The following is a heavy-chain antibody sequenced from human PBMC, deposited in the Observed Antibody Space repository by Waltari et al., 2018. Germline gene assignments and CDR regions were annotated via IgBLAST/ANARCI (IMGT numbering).Heavy chain of an antibody. J-gene: IGHJ4*02. Sequence: WWSWVRQSPGKGLEWIGQVHGSGKTHYNPSLEIRVSISKDTSNKEFSLKLTFATAADTAVYYCARDRGRGLYLDSWGQGILVTVSP. V-gene: IGHV4-4*02. D-gene: IGHD2-15*01. CDR3: ARDRGRGLYLDS. CDR1: W. CDR2: VHGSGKT.